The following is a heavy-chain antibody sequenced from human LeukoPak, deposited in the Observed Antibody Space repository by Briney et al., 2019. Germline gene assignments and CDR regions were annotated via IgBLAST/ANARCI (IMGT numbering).Heavy chain of an antibody. CDR1: GDSISSYY. CDR3: ARRGTYYYDSSGYYYGYDY. CDR2: IYYSGST. D-gene: IGHD3-22*01. V-gene: IGHV4-39*01. J-gene: IGHJ4*02. Sequence: PSETLSLTCIVSGDSISSYYWGWIRQPPGKGLEWIGSIYYSGSTYYNPSLKSRVTISVDTSKNQFSLKLSSVTAADTAVYYCARRGTYYYDSSGYYYGYDYWGQGTLVTVSS.